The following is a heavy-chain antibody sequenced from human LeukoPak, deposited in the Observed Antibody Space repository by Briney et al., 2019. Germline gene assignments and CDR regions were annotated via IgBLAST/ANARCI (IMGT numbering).Heavy chain of an antibody. CDR1: GFTFSSYA. D-gene: IGHD5-18*01. J-gene: IGHJ3*02. CDR3: AKGDTAMVLDAFDI. V-gene: IGHV3-33*06. CDR2: IWSDGRNK. Sequence: GGSLRLSCAASGFTFSSYAMHWVRQAPGKGLEWVAVIWSDGRNKYYADSVKGRFTISRDNSKNTLYLQMNSLRAEDTAVYYCAKGDTAMVLDAFDIWGQGTMVTVSS.